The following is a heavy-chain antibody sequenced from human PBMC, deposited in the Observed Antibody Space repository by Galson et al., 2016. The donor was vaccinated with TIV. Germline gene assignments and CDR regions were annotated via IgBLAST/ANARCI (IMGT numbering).Heavy chain of an antibody. J-gene: IGHJ3*01. CDR2: ITWNSGTI. D-gene: IGHD2-15*01. Sequence: SLRLSCAASGFTFDEYAMHWVRQAPWKGPEWVAGITWNSGTIGYADSVKGRFTISRDNAKKSLYLQMNSLRREDAALYYFVKTNIYLSTVVVVGAFDVWSQATRVTVSS. CDR3: VKTNIYLSTVVVVGAFDV. V-gene: IGHV3-9*01. CDR1: GFTFDEYA.